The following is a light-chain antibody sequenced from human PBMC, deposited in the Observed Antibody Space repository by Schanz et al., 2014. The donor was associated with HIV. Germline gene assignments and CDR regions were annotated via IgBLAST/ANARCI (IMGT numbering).Light chain of an antibody. V-gene: IGKV3-20*01. CDR3: QLYGTPPWT. CDR2: GAS. Sequence: EIVLTQSPGTLSLSPGERGTLSCRASQSVKSNFIGWYQQKPGQAPRLVIFGASNRATGIPDRFSGSDSGTDFTLTISRVEPEDYAVYYCQLYGTPPWTFGQGTRV. CDR1: QSVKSNF. J-gene: IGKJ1*01.